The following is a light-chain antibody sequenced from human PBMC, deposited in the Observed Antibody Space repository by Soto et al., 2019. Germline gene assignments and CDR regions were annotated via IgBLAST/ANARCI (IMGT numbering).Light chain of an antibody. CDR3: CSYAGNRRV. V-gene: IGLV2-23*01. CDR1: SSDIGTYNL. CDR2: EGI. Sequence: QSALTQPASVSGSPGQSITISCTGTSSDIGTYNLVSWYQHYPGKAPKLMIYEGIKRPSGVSNRFSGSKSGNTASLTISALQAEDEADYFCCSYAGNRRVFGGGTKLTVL. J-gene: IGLJ3*02.